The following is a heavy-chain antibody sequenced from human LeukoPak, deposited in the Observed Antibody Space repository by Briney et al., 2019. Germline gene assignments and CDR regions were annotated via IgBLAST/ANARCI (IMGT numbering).Heavy chain of an antibody. D-gene: IGHD1-7*01. V-gene: IGHV3-7*03. CDR1: GFTFSSYW. CDR2: IKQDGSEK. CDR3: AREIVTGTTILRGYYYYGMDV. J-gene: IGHJ6*02. Sequence: PGGSLRLSCAASGFTFSSYWMSWVRQAPGKGLEWVANIKQDGSEKYYVDSVKGRFTISRDNAKNSLYLQMNSLRAEDTAVYYCAREIVTGTTILRGYYYYGMDVWGQGTTVTVSS.